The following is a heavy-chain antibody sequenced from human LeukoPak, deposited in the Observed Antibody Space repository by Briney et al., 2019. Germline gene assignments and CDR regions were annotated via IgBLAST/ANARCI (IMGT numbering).Heavy chain of an antibody. D-gene: IGHD3-3*01. CDR1: GFSFSGYA. CDR2: ISGSGGST. Sequence: GGSLRLSCAASGFSFSGYAMNWVRQAPGKGLEWVSAISGSGGSTYYADSVKGRFTISRDNSKNTLYLQMNSLRAEDTAVYYCAKGQVLRFLEWSPFDYWGQGTLVTVSS. V-gene: IGHV3-23*01. J-gene: IGHJ4*02. CDR3: AKGQVLRFLEWSPFDY.